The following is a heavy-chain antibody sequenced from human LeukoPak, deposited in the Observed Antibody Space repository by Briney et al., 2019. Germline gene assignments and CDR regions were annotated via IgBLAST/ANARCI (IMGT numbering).Heavy chain of an antibody. D-gene: IGHD6-6*01. CDR3: AREGPRCLEYSSSKYNWFDP. V-gene: IGHV4-34*01. J-gene: IGHJ5*02. CDR2: INHSRST. CDR1: GGSFSGYY. Sequence: PSETLSLTCAVYGGSFSGYYWSWIRQPPGKGLEWIGEINHSRSTNYNPSLKSRVTISVDTSKNQFSLKLSSVTAADTAVYYCAREGPRCLEYSSSKYNWFDPWGQGTLVTVSS.